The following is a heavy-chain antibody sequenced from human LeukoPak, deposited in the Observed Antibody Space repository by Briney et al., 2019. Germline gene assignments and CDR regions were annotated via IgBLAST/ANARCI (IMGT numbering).Heavy chain of an antibody. V-gene: IGHV4-59*01. Sequence: PSETLSLTCTVAGASISSYYWSWIRQPPEKGLEWIGYIYYSGSTNYYPSIKSGVSISVDASKKQFSLKLSSVTAADTAVYYCARGYSSGRADYWGQGTLVSVTS. CDR1: GASISSYY. J-gene: IGHJ4*02. CDR2: IYYSGST. CDR3: ARGYSSGRADY. D-gene: IGHD6-19*01.